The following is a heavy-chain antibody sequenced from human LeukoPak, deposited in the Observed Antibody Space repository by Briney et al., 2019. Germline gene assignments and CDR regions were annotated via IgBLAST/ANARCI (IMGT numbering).Heavy chain of an antibody. CDR3: ARLSTTYYYGSGSYPLPYFFHY. D-gene: IGHD3-10*01. V-gene: IGHV4-39*01. CDR1: GXSISSSSSY. CDR2: IYYSGTT. J-gene: IGHJ4*02. Sequence: SETLSLTCTVSGXSISSSSSYWGWIRQPPGKGLEWIANIYYSGTTSYNPSLKRRVTISVDTSKNQFSLRLSSVTAADTAVYYCARLSTTYYYGSGSYPLPYFFHYWGQGTLVTVSS.